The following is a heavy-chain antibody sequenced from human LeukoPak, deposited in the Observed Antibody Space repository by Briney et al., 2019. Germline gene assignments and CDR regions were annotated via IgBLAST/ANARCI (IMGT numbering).Heavy chain of an antibody. CDR1: GGSVTKYY. V-gene: IGHV4-59*02. CDR2: IFHTGVT. D-gene: IGHD2-2*02. Sequence: PSETLSLTCTVSGGSVTKYYRHWLRQAPGKGLEWIGFIFHTGVTNYNPSLKSRVTISVDTSKNQFSLKLTSVTAADTAVYFCARDLFPINWCESWGQGTLVTVSS. J-gene: IGHJ5*01. CDR3: ARDLFPINWCES.